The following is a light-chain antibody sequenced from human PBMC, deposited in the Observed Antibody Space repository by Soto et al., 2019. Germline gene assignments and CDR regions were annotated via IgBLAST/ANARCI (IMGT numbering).Light chain of an antibody. Sequence: VMTQSPLSLPVTPGEPASLSCRSSQSLLHGNGHNYLDWYLQKPGQSPQLLIYLGSNRASGVPDRFSGSGSGTDFTLRISRVEAEDVGVYYCMQALQTPSTFGQGTKLEIK. CDR2: LGS. CDR3: MQALQTPST. J-gene: IGKJ2*01. CDR1: QSLLHGNGHNY. V-gene: IGKV2-28*01.